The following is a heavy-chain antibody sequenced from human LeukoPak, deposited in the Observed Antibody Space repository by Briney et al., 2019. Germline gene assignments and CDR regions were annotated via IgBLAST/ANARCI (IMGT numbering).Heavy chain of an antibody. CDR1: GYTFTSYD. J-gene: IGHJ3*02. V-gene: IGHV1-8*03. Sequence: ASVKVSCKASGYTFTSYDINWVRQATGQGLEWMGWMNPNSGNTGYAQKFQGRVTITRNTSISTAYMELSSLRSEDTAVYYCARGGLLYGSGYYDGAFDIWGQGTMVTVSS. D-gene: IGHD3-22*01. CDR3: ARGGLLYGSGYYDGAFDI. CDR2: MNPNSGNT.